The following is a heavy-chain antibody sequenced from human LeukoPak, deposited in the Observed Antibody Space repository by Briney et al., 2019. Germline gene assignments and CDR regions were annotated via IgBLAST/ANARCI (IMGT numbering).Heavy chain of an antibody. J-gene: IGHJ5*02. CDR2: ISSSSSYI. CDR3: ARGSSGTTEFDP. CDR1: GFTFSSYS. D-gene: IGHD1-7*01. Sequence: GGSLRLSCAASGFTFSSYSMNWVRQAPGKGLEWVSSISSSSSYIYYADSVKGRFTISRDNAKNSLYLQMNSLRAEDTAVYYCARGSSGTTEFDPWGQGTLVTVSS. V-gene: IGHV3-21*01.